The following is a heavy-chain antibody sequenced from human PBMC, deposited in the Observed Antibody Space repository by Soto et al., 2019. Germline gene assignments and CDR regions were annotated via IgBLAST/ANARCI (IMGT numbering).Heavy chain of an antibody. CDR2: ISAYNGAK. J-gene: IGHJ1*01. CDR3: ARTGGGMAPRTLEY. Sequence: GASVKVSCKASGYMFTTYGISWVRQAPGQGLEWMAWISAYNGAKKYSRNFEDRVTMTTHTSTTTVYMELRNLTSDDTATYFCARTGGGMAPRTLEYWGRGTLVTVSS. D-gene: IGHD6-6*01. CDR1: GYMFTTYG. V-gene: IGHV1-18*04.